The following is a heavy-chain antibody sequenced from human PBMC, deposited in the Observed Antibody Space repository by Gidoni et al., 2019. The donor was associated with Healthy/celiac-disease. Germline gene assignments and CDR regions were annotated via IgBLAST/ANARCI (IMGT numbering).Heavy chain of an antibody. D-gene: IGHD2-2*01. Sequence: EVQLVESGGGLVKPGGSLRLSCAASGFTFSNAWMIWVRQAPGKGLEWVGRIKSKTDGGTTDYAAPVKGRFTISRDDSKNTLYLQMNSLKTEDTAVYYCTTDRDCSSTSCYLFNWFDPWGQGTLVTVSS. CDR3: TTDRDCSSTSCYLFNWFDP. CDR2: IKSKTDGGTT. J-gene: IGHJ5*02. CDR1: GFTFSNAW. V-gene: IGHV3-15*01.